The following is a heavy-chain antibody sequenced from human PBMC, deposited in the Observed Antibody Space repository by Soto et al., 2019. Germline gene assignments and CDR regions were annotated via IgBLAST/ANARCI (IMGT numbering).Heavy chain of an antibody. D-gene: IGHD3-10*01. Sequence: EVQLVESGGGLVQPGRSLRLSCAASGFTFDDYAMHWVRQAPGKGLEWVSGINWNGATIDYADSVKGRFTISRDNAKNSLYLQMNSLRAEDTALYFCAKSGGYGSGSYYSYISFWGQGTLVTVSS. J-gene: IGHJ4*02. V-gene: IGHV3-9*01. CDR3: AKSGGYGSGSYYSYISF. CDR1: GFTFDDYA. CDR2: INWNGATI.